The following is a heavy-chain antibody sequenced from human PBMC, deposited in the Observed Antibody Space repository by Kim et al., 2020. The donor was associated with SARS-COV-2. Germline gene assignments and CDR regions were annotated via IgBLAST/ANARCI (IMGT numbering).Heavy chain of an antibody. CDR1: GGTFSSYA. CDR2: IIPIFGTA. CDR3: ARDRDKNTYYYDSREDAFDI. D-gene: IGHD3-22*01. J-gene: IGHJ3*02. Sequence: SVKVSCKASGGTFSSYAISWVRQAPGQGLEWMGGIIPIFGTANYAQKFQGRVTITADESTSTAYMELSSLRSEDTAVYYCARDRDKNTYYYDSREDAFDIWGQGTMVTVSS. V-gene: IGHV1-69*13.